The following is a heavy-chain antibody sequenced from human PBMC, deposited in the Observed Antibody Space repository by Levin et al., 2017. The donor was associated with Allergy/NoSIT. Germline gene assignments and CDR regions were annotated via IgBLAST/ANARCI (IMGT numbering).Heavy chain of an antibody. Sequence: GGSLRLSCAASGFTISDFAMAWVRQAPGKGLDWVSGVSGDGLLTYYVDSVKGRFTISRDKSKNTLYLQMSSLRTEDTAFYSCAKTGGYISAGFDAWGQGTLVTVAS. CDR2: VSGDGLLT. CDR1: GFTISDFA. V-gene: IGHV3-23*01. J-gene: IGHJ4*02. D-gene: IGHD5-18*01. CDR3: AKTGGYISAGFDA.